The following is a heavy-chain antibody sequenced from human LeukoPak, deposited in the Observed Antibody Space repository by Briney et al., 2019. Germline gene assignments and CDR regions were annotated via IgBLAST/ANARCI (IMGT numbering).Heavy chain of an antibody. CDR2: IYSGGNT. CDR3: ARGAGGNTYAW. J-gene: IGHJ4*02. V-gene: IGHV3-53*01. Sequence: GGSLRLSCAASGFTVSNNYMTWVRQAPGKGQEWVSSIYSGGNTYYADSVRGRFTISRDNSKNTLYLQMNSLRAEDTALYYCARGAGGNTYAWWGQGTLVTVSS. CDR1: GFTVSNNY. D-gene: IGHD2-2*01.